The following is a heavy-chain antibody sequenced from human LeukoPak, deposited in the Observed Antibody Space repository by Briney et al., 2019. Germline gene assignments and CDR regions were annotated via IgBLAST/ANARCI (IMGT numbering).Heavy chain of an antibody. Sequence: PGGSLRLSCAVSAFTFTDYSMNWVRQAPGKGLEWVSSISSGSSYIYYADSVKGGFAVARDNAKNSLYLQMNSLRADDTAVFYCARESTYYYDSSGSYYDYWDEGPLVTASA. CDR1: AFTFTDYS. CDR2: ISSGSSYI. J-gene: IGHJ4*02. V-gene: IGHV3-21*01. D-gene: IGHD3-22*01. CDR3: ARESTYYYDSSGSYYDY.